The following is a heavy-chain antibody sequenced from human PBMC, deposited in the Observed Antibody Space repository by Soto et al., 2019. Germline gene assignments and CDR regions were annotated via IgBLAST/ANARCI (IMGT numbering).Heavy chain of an antibody. V-gene: IGHV3-73*01. D-gene: IGHD5-12*01. CDR2: IRSKANSYAT. Sequence: GGSLRLSCAASGFTFSGSAMHWVRQASGKGLEWVGRIRSKANSYATAYAASVKGRFTISRDASKNTLYLQMNSLRAEDTAVYYCARDPDIVGASWGQGTLVTVSS. CDR3: ARDPDIVGAS. CDR1: GFTFSGSA. J-gene: IGHJ5*02.